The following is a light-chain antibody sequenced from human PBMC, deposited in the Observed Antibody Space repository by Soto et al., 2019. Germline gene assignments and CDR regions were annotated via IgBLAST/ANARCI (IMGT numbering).Light chain of an antibody. CDR3: QKYNSAPRT. CDR2: AAS. J-gene: IGKJ1*01. V-gene: IGKV1-27*01. Sequence: DIQMTQSPSSLSASVGDRVTITCRASQGISNYLAWYQQKPGKVPKLLIYAASTLQSVVPSRFSGSGSGTDFTLTISSLQPEDGATYYCQKYNSAPRTFGQGTKVEIK. CDR1: QGISNY.